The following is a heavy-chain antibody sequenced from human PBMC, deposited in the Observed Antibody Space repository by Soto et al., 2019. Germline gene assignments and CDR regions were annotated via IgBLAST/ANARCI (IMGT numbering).Heavy chain of an antibody. D-gene: IGHD4-4*01. V-gene: IGHV2-5*01. CDR2: IYWNDEE. CDR1: GFSLRTSGMG. CDR3: ARRPQYLGGPYFDY. Sequence: QITLKESGPTQVKPTQTLTLTCTFSGFSLRTSGMGVAWIRQPPGKAPEWLAVIYWNDEERYSPSLKNRLSITKDTSKNQVVLTMTNMDHVDTATYYCARRPQYLGGPYFDYWGQGSVVTVSS. J-gene: IGHJ4*02.